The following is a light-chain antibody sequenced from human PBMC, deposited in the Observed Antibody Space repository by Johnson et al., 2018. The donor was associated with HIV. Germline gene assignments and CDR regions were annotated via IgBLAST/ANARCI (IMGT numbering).Light chain of an antibody. J-gene: IGLJ1*01. Sequence: QLVLTQPPSVSAAPGQKVTISCSGSSSNIGNNYVSWYQQLPGTAPRLLISANNERPSDIPDRFSGSKSGTSATLGITGLQTGDEADYYCGAWDSSLSSYVFGTGTKVTVL. CDR2: ANN. CDR3: GAWDSSLSSYV. CDR1: SSNIGNNY. V-gene: IGLV1-51*01.